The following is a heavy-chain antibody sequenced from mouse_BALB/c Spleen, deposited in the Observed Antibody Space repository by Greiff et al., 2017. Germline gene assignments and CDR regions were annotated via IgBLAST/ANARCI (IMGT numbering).Heavy chain of an antibody. J-gene: IGHJ4*01. CDR3: ARSPTMDY. CDR2: ISSGGGST. CDR1: GFAFSSYD. V-gene: IGHV5-12-1*01. Sequence: EVMLVESGGGLVKPGGSLKLSCAASGFAFSSYDMSWVRQTPEKRLEWVAYISSGGGSTYYPDTVKGRFTISRDNAKNTLYLQMSSLKSEDTAMYYCARSPTMDYWGQGTSVTVSS.